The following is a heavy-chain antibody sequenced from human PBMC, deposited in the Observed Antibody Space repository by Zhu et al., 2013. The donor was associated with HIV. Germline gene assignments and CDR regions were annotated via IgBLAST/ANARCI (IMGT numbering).Heavy chain of an antibody. D-gene: IGHD6-13*01. CDR3: ARAGDKYSSSWLSDAFDI. V-gene: IGHV4-39*07. CDR1: GGSISSSSYY. CDR2: IYYSGST. J-gene: IGHJ3*02. Sequence: QVQLQESGPGLVKPSETLSLTCTVSGGSISSSSYYWGWIRQPPGKGLEWIGSIYYSGSTYYNPSLKSRVTISVDTSKNQFSLKLSPVTAADTAVYYCARAGDKYSSSWLSDAFDIWGQGDNGHRLF.